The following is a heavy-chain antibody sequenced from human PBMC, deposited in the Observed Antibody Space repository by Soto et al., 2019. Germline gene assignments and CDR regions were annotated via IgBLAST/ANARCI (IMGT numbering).Heavy chain of an antibody. CDR1: GFTFDDYA. CDR3: AKDRSYTTSPPLFDS. V-gene: IGHV3-9*01. D-gene: IGHD3-3*01. J-gene: IGHJ4*02. Sequence: EVQLVESGGGLVQPGKSLRLSCAASGFTFDDYAMHWVRQTPGKGLEWVSGISWNSGRIAYADSVNGRFTISRDSAKNSLYLEMNSLRTEDTALYYCAKDRSYTTSPPLFDSWGQGALVTVSS. CDR2: ISWNSGRI.